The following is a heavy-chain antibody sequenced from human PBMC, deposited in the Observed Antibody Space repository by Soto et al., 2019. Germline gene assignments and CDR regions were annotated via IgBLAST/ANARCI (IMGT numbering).Heavy chain of an antibody. D-gene: IGHD6-6*01. V-gene: IGHV1-18*04. J-gene: IGHJ5*02. CDR3: ARMTESSSPLFDP. CDR1: GYTFTGYY. Sequence: ASVKVSCKASGYTFTGYYMHWVRQAPGQGLEWMGWISAYNGNTNYAQKLQGRVTMTTDTSTSTAYMELRSLRSDDTAVYYCARMTESSSPLFDPWGQGTLVTVSS. CDR2: ISAYNGNT.